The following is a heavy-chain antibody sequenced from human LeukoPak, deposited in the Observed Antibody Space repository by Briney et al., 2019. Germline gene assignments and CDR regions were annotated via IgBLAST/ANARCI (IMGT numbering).Heavy chain of an antibody. V-gene: IGHV3-21*01. J-gene: IGHJ4*02. Sequence: GGSLRLSCAASGFTFSSYSMNWVRQAPGKGLEWVSSISSSSSYIYYADSVKGRFTISRDNAKNSPYLQMNSLRAEDTAVYYCARDGYNHDYFDYWGQGTLVTVSS. CDR2: ISSSSSYI. CDR3: ARDGYNHDYFDY. D-gene: IGHD5-12*01. CDR1: GFTFSSYS.